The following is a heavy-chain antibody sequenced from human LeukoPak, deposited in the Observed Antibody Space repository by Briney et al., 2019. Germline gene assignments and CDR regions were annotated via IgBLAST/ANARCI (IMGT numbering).Heavy chain of an antibody. CDR1: GGSISSSSYY. V-gene: IGHV4-39*01. CDR3: ARQTGSGLFILP. J-gene: IGHJ4*02. CDR2: IYYSGST. D-gene: IGHD3/OR15-3a*01. Sequence: SETLSLTCTVSGGSISSSSYYWGWIRQPPGKGLEWIGSIYYSGSTYYNPSLKSRVTISLDTSRNQFSLRLTSVTAADTAVYYCARQTGSGLFILPGGQGTLVTVSS.